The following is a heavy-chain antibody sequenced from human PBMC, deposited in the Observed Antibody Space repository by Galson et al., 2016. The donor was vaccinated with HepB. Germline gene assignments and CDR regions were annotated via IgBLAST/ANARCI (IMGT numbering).Heavy chain of an antibody. CDR1: GYSFSSFG. CDR3: ARDWENEAPPAPHEAPAIKGMDG. CDR2: INVYSGYT. Sequence: SVKVSCKASGYSFSSFGISWVRQAPGQGLEWMGWINVYSGYTNYAQRLQGRATMTSDTSTSPAYMEHRSLKSDETAVYYCARDWENEAPPAPHEAPAIKGMDGRGHGTTGTVSS. V-gene: IGHV1-18*01. J-gene: IGHJ6*02. D-gene: IGHD1-26*01.